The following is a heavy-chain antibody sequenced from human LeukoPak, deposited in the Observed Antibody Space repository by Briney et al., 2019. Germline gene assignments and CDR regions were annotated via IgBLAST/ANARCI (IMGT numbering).Heavy chain of an antibody. CDR3: ARDNYYDRLNWFDP. D-gene: IGHD3-22*01. CDR2: IYYSGST. J-gene: IGHJ5*02. CDR1: GGSISSYY. V-gene: IGHV4-59*01. Sequence: SETLSLTCTVSGGSISSYYWSWIRQPPGKGLEWIGYIYYSGSTNYNPSLKSRVTISVDTSKNQFSLKLSSVTAADTAVYYCARDNYYDRLNWFDPWGQGTLVTVSS.